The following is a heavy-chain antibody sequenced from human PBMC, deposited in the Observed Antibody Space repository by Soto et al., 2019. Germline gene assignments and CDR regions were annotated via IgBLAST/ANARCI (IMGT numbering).Heavy chain of an antibody. CDR3: ARGYYYDSSAYSDAFDI. D-gene: IGHD3-22*01. CDR2: IDWDDDK. CDR1: GFSLNTHGMC. Sequence: SGPTLVNPTQTLTLTCTFSGFSLNTHGMCVSWIRQPPGKALEWLALIDWDDDKSYNTSLKTRLTISKDTSKNQVVLTMTNMDPVDTATYYCARGYYYDSSAYSDAFDIWGQGTMVTVS. J-gene: IGHJ3*02. V-gene: IGHV2-70*01.